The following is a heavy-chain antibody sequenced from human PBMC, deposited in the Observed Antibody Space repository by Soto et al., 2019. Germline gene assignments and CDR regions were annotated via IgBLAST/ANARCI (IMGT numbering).Heavy chain of an antibody. V-gene: IGHV3-48*02. CDR3: ARGSSNWAYYFDF. J-gene: IGHJ4*02. CDR2: ITSSGTTV. Sequence: EVHLVESGGGLVQPGGSLRLSCAASGFTFSSYSLNWVRQVPGKGLEWVSYITSSGTTVYYADSVRGRFTISIDNAKNSLYLQMNSLRDDDTAVYYCARGSSNWAYYFDFWGQGTLVTVSS. D-gene: IGHD6-13*01. CDR1: GFTFSSYS.